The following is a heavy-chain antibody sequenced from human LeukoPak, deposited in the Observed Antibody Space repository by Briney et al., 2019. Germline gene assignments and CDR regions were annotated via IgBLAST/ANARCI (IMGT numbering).Heavy chain of an antibody. D-gene: IGHD6-25*01. V-gene: IGHV3-74*01. CDR1: GFTFSSYW. Sequence: GVSLRLSCAASGFTFSSYWMLWVRQALGKGLVWVSRINSDGSSTSYADSVKGRFTISRDNAKNTLYLQMNSLRGEDTAVYYCARRGGYGMNYWGQGNLVTVSS. J-gene: IGHJ4*02. CDR2: INSDGSST. CDR3: ARRGGYGMNY.